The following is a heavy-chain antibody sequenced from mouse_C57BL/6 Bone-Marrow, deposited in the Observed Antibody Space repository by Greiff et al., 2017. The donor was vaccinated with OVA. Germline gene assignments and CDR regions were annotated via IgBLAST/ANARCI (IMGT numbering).Heavy chain of an antibody. Sequence: QVQLQQPGAELVKPGASVKLSCKASGYTFTSYWMHWVKQRPGQGLEWIGMIHPNSGSTNYNEKFKGKATLTVDKSSRTAYMQLSSLTSEDSAVYYCARSGGNGYYSFAYWGQGTLVTVSA. CDR1: GYTFTSYW. J-gene: IGHJ3*01. V-gene: IGHV1-64*01. CDR2: IHPNSGST. D-gene: IGHD2-3*01. CDR3: ARSGGNGYYSFAY.